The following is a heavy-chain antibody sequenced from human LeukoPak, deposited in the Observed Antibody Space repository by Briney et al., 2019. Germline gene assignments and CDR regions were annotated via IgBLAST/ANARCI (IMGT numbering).Heavy chain of an antibody. CDR1: GVTFSSYA. V-gene: IGHV3-23*01. CDR2: ISGSGGTT. D-gene: IGHD4/OR15-4a*01. CDR3: AKDREVTMVYNFDY. Sequence: PGESLRLSCVVSGVTFSSYAMNWVRQAPGKGLEWVSGISGSGGTTNYADSVKGRFTISRDNFKNTLYLEMNSLRAEDTAVYYCAKDREVTMVYNFDYWGQGTLVTVSS. J-gene: IGHJ4*02.